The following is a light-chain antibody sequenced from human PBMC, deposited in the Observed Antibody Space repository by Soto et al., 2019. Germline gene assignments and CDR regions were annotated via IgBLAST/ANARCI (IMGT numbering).Light chain of an antibody. CDR3: QKYSSVIT. Sequence: DIQMTQSPSSLSASVGDRVTITCRASQGISNFLAWYQQKPGKVPKLLITAASTLQSGVPSRFSGSRSGTEFTLTITSLQPEDVATYYCQKYSSVITFGQGTRLEIK. CDR2: AAS. J-gene: IGKJ5*01. CDR1: QGISNF. V-gene: IGKV1-27*01.